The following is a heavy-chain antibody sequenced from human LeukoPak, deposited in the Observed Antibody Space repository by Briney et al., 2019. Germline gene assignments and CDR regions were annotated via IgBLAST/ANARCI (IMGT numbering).Heavy chain of an antibody. CDR3: ARLAVAGAIDY. J-gene: IGHJ4*02. V-gene: IGHV1-2*02. Sequence: GASVKVSCKASRYTFTGYYMHWVRQAPGQGLEWMGWINPNSGGTNYAEKFHGRVTMTRDTSFRTAYMEVTTLRSDDTAVYYCARLAVAGAIDYWGQGTLVTVSS. D-gene: IGHD6-19*01. CDR2: INPNSGGT. CDR1: RYTFTGYY.